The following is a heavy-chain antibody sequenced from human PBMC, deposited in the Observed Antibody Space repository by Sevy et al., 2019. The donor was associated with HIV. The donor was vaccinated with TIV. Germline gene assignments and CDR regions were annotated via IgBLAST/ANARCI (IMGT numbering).Heavy chain of an antibody. CDR1: GYTFTGYY. CDR2: INPNSGGT. V-gene: IGHV1-2*02. CDR3: ATARDYYDSSGYYPQGFDY. J-gene: IGHJ4*02. D-gene: IGHD3-22*01. Sequence: ASVKVSCKASGYTFTGYYMHWGRQAPGRGLEWMGWINPNSGGTNYAQKFQGRVTMTRDTSISTAYMELSRLRSDDTAVYYCATARDYYDSSGYYPQGFDYWGQGTLVTVSS.